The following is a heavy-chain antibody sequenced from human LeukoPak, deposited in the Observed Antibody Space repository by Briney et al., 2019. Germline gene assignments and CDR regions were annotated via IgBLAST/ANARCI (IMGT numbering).Heavy chain of an antibody. V-gene: IGHV3-23*01. CDR3: ARPETQYSSGLDGFDI. D-gene: IGHD6-19*01. Sequence: GGSLRLSCAASGFTFSSFAMSWVRQAPGKGLEWVATISGSGGYTYYADSVKGRFTIFRDNSKNTLYLQMNSLRTEDTAVYYCARPETQYSSGLDGFDIWGQGTMVTVSS. CDR2: ISGSGGYT. J-gene: IGHJ3*02. CDR1: GFTFSSFA.